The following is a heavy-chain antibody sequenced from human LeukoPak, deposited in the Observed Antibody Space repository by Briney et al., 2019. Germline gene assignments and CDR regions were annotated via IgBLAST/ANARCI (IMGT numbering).Heavy chain of an antibody. D-gene: IGHD3-3*01. CDR2: IKQDGSEK. V-gene: IGHV3-7*01. CDR3: ARDSYDFWSGDGDWFDP. Sequence: GGSLRLSCAASGFTFSSYWMSWVRQAPGKGLEWVANIKQDGSEKYHVDSVKGRFTISRDNAKNSLYLQMNSLRAEDTAVYYCARDSYDFWSGDGDWFDPWGQGTLVTVSS. CDR1: GFTFSSYW. J-gene: IGHJ5*02.